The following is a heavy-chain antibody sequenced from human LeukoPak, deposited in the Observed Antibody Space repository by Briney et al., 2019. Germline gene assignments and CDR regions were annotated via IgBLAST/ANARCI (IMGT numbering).Heavy chain of an antibody. J-gene: IGHJ4*02. CDR1: GFTFSSYV. CDR2: ISDSGGST. V-gene: IGHV3-23*01. CDR3: AKLPGRAADY. Sequence: GGSLRLSCAASGFTFSSYVMNWVRQAPGKGLEWVSGISDSGGSTYYADSVKGRFTISRDNYKNTLYLQMNSLRAEDTAVYYCAKLPGRAADYWGQGTLVTVSS.